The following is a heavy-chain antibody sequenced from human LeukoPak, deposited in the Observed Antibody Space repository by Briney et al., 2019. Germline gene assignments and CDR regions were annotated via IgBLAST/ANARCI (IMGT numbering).Heavy chain of an antibody. Sequence: GGSLRLSCTASGFTFGDYAMSWFRQAPGKGLEWVAVISYDGSSKYYADSVKGRFTISRDNSKNTLYLQMNSLRAEDTAVYYCAREYSSSGCFDYWGQGTLVTVSS. CDR3: AREYSSSGCFDY. V-gene: IGHV3-30*04. D-gene: IGHD6-6*01. CDR2: ISYDGSSK. J-gene: IGHJ4*02. CDR1: GFTFGDYA.